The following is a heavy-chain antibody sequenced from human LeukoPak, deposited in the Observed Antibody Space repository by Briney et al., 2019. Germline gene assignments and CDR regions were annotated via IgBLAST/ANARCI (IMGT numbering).Heavy chain of an antibody. D-gene: IGHD3-3*01. V-gene: IGHV4-61*02. CDR2: IYTSGST. J-gene: IGHJ6*03. CDR3: ARADRFLGYYYYMDV. CDR1: GGSISSGSYY. Sequence: SETLSLTCTVSGGSISSGSYYWSWIRQPAGKGLEWIGRIYTSGSTNYNPSLKSRVTISVDTSKNQSSLKLSSVTAADTAVYYCARADRFLGYYYYMDVWGKGTTVTV.